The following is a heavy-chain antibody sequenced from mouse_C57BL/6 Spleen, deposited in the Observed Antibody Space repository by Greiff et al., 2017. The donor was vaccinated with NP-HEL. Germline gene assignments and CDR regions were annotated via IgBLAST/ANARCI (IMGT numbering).Heavy chain of an antibody. D-gene: IGHD1-1*01. Sequence: EVTLMESVAELVRPGASVKLSCTASGFNIKNTYMHWVKQRPEQGLEWIGRIDPANGNTKYAPKFQGKATITADTSSNTAYLQLSSLTSEDTAIYYCARGTTVVATGYFDVWGTGTTVTVSS. CDR1: GFNIKNTY. V-gene: IGHV14-3*01. CDR2: IDPANGNT. J-gene: IGHJ1*03. CDR3: ARGTTVVATGYFDV.